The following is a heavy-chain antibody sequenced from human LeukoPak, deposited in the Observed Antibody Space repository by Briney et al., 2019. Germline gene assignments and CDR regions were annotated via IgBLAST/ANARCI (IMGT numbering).Heavy chain of an antibody. CDR1: GGSISSYY. D-gene: IGHD3-16*01. Sequence: PSETLSLTCTVSGGSISSYYWSWIRQPPGKGLEWIGYIYYSGSTNYNPSLKSRITMSVDTSKNQFSLNLTSVTAADTALYYCARWGDENWFDPWGQGTLVTVSS. CDR3: ARWGDENWFDP. V-gene: IGHV4-59*08. CDR2: IYYSGST. J-gene: IGHJ5*02.